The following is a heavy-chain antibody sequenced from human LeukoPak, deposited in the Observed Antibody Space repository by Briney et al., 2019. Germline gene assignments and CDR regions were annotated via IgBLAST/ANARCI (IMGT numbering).Heavy chain of an antibody. CDR2: VNRDGSET. Sequence: GGSLGLSCAASGFALSSHWMTWVRQVPGRGPEWVANVNRDGSETYYLDSVKGRFTISKDNAKNSLYLQMNSLRAEDTPLYHCARNNGMDVWGQGTTVIVSS. J-gene: IGHJ6*02. CDR3: ARNNGMDV. V-gene: IGHV3-7*03. CDR1: GFALSSHW.